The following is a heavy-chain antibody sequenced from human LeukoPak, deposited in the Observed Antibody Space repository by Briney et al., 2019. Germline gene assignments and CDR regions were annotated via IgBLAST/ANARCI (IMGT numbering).Heavy chain of an antibody. Sequence: ASVKVSCKASGYTFTSYGISWVHKAPEQGLKWRGWTSAYNGNTNYAQKLQGRVTMTTDTSTSTAYMELRSLRSDDTAVYYCARDPLNWLVVAADNWFDPWGQGTLVTVSS. CDR1: GYTFTSYG. J-gene: IGHJ5*02. CDR3: ARDPLNWLVVAADNWFDP. V-gene: IGHV1-18*01. CDR2: TSAYNGNT. D-gene: IGHD2-15*01.